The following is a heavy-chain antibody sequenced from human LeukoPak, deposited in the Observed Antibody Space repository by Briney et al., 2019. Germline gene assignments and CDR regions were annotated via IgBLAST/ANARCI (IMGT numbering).Heavy chain of an antibody. CDR2: MYTLGNT. J-gene: IGHJ6*03. D-gene: IGHD1-26*01. CDR3: AGYGGSYPYYMDV. V-gene: IGHV3-66*01. Sequence: GGSLRLSCAASGFTVSTNYMTWIRQAPGKGLEWVSVMYTLGNTNYADSVRGRFTTSRDNSKNTLYLQMNSLRAEDTAVYYCAGYGGSYPYYMDVGGKGPTVT. CDR1: GFTVSTNY.